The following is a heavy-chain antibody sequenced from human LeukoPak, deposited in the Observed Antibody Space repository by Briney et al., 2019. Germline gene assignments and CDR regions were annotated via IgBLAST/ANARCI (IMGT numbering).Heavy chain of an antibody. J-gene: IGHJ4*02. CDR2: ISRNGGGT. CDR3: AKDRVGAILYFDS. Sequence: GETLRLSCAASGFTLGSYGMTWGRQAPGKGLEWVSSISRNGGGTYYADSVKGRFTISRDNSKNTLYLQMNSLRAEDTAVYYCAKDRVGAILYFDSWGQGTLVTVSS. CDR1: GFTLGSYG. V-gene: IGHV3-23*01. D-gene: IGHD1-26*01.